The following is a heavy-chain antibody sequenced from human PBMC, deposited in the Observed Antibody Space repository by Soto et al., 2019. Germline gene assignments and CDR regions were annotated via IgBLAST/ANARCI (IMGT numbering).Heavy chain of an antibody. V-gene: IGHV4-59*01. CDR2: IYYSGST. D-gene: IGHD2-2*01. J-gene: IGHJ6*03. CDR1: GGSISSYY. Sequence: PSETLSLTCTVSGGSISSYYWSWIRQPPGKGLEWIGYIYYSGSTNYNPSLKSRVTISVDTSKNQFSLKLSSVTAADTAVYYCARHRRSRTPRAALKGIVVVPAAIYAYYYMDVWGKGTTVTVSS. CDR3: ARHRRSRTPRAALKGIVVVPAAIYAYYYMDV.